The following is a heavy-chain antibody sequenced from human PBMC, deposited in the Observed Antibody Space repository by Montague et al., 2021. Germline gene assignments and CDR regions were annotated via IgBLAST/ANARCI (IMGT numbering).Heavy chain of an antibody. Sequence: SETLSLTCAVYGASFKAYYWSWIRQPPGKGLEWIGEMKSRGASNYNPSLTSRVTISVDIPTKQFSLNLRSMTAADTAMYYCMGWSGFEAGDFWGQGTQVIVSS. D-gene: IGHD3-3*01. CDR2: MKSRGAS. CDR1: GASFKAYY. J-gene: IGHJ4*02. CDR3: MGWSGFEAGDF. V-gene: IGHV4-34*01.